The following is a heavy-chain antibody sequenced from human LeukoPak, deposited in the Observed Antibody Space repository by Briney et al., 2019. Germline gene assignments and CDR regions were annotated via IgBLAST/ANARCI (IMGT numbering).Heavy chain of an antibody. CDR1: GYTFTSYG. V-gene: IGHV1-8*02. CDR2: MNPNSGNT. Sequence: GASVKVSCKASGYTFTSYGISWVRQATGQGLEWMGWMNPNSGNTGYAQKFQGRVTMTRNTSISTAYMELSSLRSEDTAVYYCARGDYTITFGGVIVPNGMDVWGQGTTVTVSS. J-gene: IGHJ6*02. D-gene: IGHD3-16*02. CDR3: ARGDYTITFGGVIVPNGMDV.